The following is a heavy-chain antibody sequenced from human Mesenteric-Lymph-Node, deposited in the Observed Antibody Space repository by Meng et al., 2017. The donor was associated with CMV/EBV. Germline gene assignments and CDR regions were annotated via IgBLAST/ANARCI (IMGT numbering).Heavy chain of an antibody. CDR3: ARGGVVVPAAPYYYYGMDV. CDR2: IYYSGST. D-gene: IGHD2-2*01. Sequence: ESLKISCAASGFTFSDYYMSWIRQPPGKGLEWIGYIYYSGSTNYNTSLKSRVTISVDTSKNQFSLKLSSVTAADTAVYYCARGGVVVPAAPYYYYGMDVWGQGTTVTVSS. CDR1: GFTFSDYY. J-gene: IGHJ6*02. V-gene: IGHV4-59*01.